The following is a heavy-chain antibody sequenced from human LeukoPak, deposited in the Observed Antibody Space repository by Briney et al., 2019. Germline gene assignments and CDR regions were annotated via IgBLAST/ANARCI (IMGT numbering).Heavy chain of an antibody. CDR1: GGSISSGGYS. V-gene: IGHV4-30-2*01. Sequence: PSQTLSLTCAVSGGSISSGGYSGSWVRQPPRKGLEWIGYIYQSGSTYYNPSLKSRVTISVDRSKNQFSLKLSSVTAADTAVYYCARGRDGSELDYWGQGTLVTVSS. CDR3: ARGRDGSELDY. J-gene: IGHJ4*02. D-gene: IGHD3-10*01. CDR2: IYQSGST.